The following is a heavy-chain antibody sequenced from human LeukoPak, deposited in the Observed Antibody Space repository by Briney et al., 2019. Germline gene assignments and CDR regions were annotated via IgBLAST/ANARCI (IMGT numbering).Heavy chain of an antibody. Sequence: GGSLRLSCAASGFTFSSYAMSWVRQAPGKGLEWVSAISGSGGSTYYADSVKGRFTISRDNSKNTPYLQMNSLRAEDTAVYYCAKRITMIVVVSRYNWFDPWGQGTLVTVSS. CDR3: AKRITMIVVVSRYNWFDP. CDR2: ISGSGGST. J-gene: IGHJ5*02. V-gene: IGHV3-23*01. D-gene: IGHD3-22*01. CDR1: GFTFSSYA.